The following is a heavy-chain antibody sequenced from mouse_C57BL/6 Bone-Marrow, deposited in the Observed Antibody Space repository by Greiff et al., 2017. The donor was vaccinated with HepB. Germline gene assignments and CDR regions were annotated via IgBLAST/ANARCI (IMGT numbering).Heavy chain of an antibody. D-gene: IGHD1-1*01. CDR1: GYTFTSYW. CDR2: IHPNSGST. Sequence: VQLQQPGAELVKPGASVKLSCKASGYTFTSYWMHWVKQRPGQGLEWIGMIHPNSGSTNYNEKFKGKATLTSDTSSSTAYMQLSSLTSEDSAIYFCARDYGSPWYFDVWGTGTTVTVSS. CDR3: ARDYGSPWYFDV. V-gene: IGHV1-64*01. J-gene: IGHJ1*03.